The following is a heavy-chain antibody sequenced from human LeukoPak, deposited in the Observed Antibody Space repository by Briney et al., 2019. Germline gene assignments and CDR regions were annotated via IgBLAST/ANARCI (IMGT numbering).Heavy chain of an antibody. D-gene: IGHD4-11*01. J-gene: IGHJ4*02. CDR2: IIPIFGTA. CDR1: GGTFSSYA. Sequence: SVKVSCKASGGTFSSYAISWVRQAPGQGLKWMGGIIPIFGTANYAQKFQGRVTITADKSTSTAYMELSRLRSDDTAVYYCASMTTVTRRSDYWGQGTLVTVSS. CDR3: ASMTTVTRRSDY. V-gene: IGHV1-69*06.